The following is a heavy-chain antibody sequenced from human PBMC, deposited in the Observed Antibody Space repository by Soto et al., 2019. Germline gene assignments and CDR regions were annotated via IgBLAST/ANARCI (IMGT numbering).Heavy chain of an antibody. D-gene: IGHD1-26*01. J-gene: IGHJ4*02. CDR2: IFYSGST. CDR3: ARDRGVGATTDY. V-gene: IGHV4-30-4*01. CDR1: GGSISSGDYY. Sequence: QVQLQESGPGLVRPSQTLSLTCTVSGGSISSGDYYWSWIRQPPGKGLGWIGYIFYSGSTYYNPSLKSPVTISVDTSKNQFSLKLSSVTAADTAVYYCARDRGVGATTDYWGQGTLVTVSS.